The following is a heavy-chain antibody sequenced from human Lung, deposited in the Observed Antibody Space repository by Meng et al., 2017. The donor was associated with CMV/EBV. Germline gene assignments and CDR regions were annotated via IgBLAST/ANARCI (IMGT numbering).Heavy chain of an antibody. Sequence: SXTXSLXXSVSGASVSSGSHYWSWIRQPPGKGPEYIGYIFYSGSTRYNSSLKSRVTMSVNTSKNQFSLKLTSVTAADTAVYYCARNFYSVVYMTTVNSFDYWXQGAXVTVAS. CDR2: IFYSGST. D-gene: IGHD4-11*01. CDR3: ARNFYSVVYMTTVNSFDY. CDR1: GASVSSGSHY. V-gene: IGHV4-61*01. J-gene: IGHJ4*02.